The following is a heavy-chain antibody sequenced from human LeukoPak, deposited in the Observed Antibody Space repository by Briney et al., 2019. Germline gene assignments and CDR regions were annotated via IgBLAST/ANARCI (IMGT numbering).Heavy chain of an antibody. CDR3: ARERLVYYDSSGYPGASDAFDI. Sequence: SETLSLTCTVSGGSISSGSYYWSWIRQPAGKGLEWIGRIYTSGSTNYNPSLKSRVTISVDTSKNQFSLKLSSVTAADTAVYYCARERLVYYDSSGYPGASDAFDIWGQGTMVTVSS. D-gene: IGHD3-22*01. CDR1: GGSISSGSYY. J-gene: IGHJ3*02. V-gene: IGHV4-61*02. CDR2: IYTSGST.